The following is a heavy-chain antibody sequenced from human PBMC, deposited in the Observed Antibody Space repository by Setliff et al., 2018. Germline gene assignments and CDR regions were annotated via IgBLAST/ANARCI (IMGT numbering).Heavy chain of an antibody. V-gene: IGHV4-34*01. CDR2: VSHRGDT. CDR1: GDSFSDYY. CDR3: RLWSGYYKNDY. D-gene: IGHD3-3*01. Sequence: SETLSLTCAVYGDSFSDYYWSWLRQPPGKGLEWIEEVSHRGDTNYSPSLRGRVTMTEDAAKKQLSLKLTTVTAADTAVYYCRLWSGYYKNDYWGQGTLVTVSS. J-gene: IGHJ4*02.